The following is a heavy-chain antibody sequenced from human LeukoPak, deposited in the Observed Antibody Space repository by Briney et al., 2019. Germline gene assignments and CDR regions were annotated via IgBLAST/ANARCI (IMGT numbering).Heavy chain of an antibody. CDR3: ARDTGYSSSPDYYYYYMDA. Sequence: GASVKVSCKASGGTFSSYAISWVRQAPGQGLEWMGRIIPILGIANYAQKFQGRVTITADKSTSTAYMELSSLRSEDTAVYYCARDTGYSSSPDYYYYYMDAWGKGTTVTVSS. V-gene: IGHV1-69*04. CDR2: IIPILGIA. D-gene: IGHD6-6*01. J-gene: IGHJ6*03. CDR1: GGTFSSYA.